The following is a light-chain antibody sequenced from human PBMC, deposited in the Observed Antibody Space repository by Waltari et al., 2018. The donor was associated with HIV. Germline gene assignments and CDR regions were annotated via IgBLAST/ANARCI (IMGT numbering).Light chain of an antibody. Sequence: QSALTQPASVSGSPGQSITISCPGTRSDVGGYNHVSWYQLHPGKAPKLMIYAVSNRPSGVSNRFSGSKSDNTASLTISGLQAEDEADYYCSSYTSTSTVYVFGTGTEVTVL. J-gene: IGLJ1*01. CDR3: SSYTSTSTVYV. CDR1: RSDVGGYNH. CDR2: AVS. V-gene: IGLV2-14*03.